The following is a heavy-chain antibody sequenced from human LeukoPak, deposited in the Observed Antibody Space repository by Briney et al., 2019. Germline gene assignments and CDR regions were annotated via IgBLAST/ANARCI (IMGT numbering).Heavy chain of an antibody. J-gene: IGHJ3*02. Sequence: GGSLRLSCAASGFTFSSYSMSWVRQAPGKGLEWVSCISSSSSTIYYADSVKGRFTISRDNAKNSLYLQMNSLRAEDTAVYYCAREGPNYTGWYNAFDIWGQGTMVTVSS. CDR1: GFTFSSYS. V-gene: IGHV3-48*04. CDR2: ISSSSSTI. CDR3: AREGPNYTGWYNAFDI. D-gene: IGHD2-15*01.